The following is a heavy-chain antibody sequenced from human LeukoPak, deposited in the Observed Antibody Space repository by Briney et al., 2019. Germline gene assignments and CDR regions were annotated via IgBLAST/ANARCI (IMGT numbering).Heavy chain of an antibody. CDR3: TRESIAARRPLDY. J-gene: IGHJ4*02. Sequence: PGGSLRLSCTASVFTFSDYAMSWVRQAPGKGLEWVGFIRSKAYGGTTEYAASVKGRFTISRDDSKSIAYLQMNSLKTEDTAVYYCTRESIAARRPLDYWGQGTLVTVSS. D-gene: IGHD6-6*01. CDR2: IRSKAYGGTT. CDR1: VFTFSDYA. V-gene: IGHV3-49*04.